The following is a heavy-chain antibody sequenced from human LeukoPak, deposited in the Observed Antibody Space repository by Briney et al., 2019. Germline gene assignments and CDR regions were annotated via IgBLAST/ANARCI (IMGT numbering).Heavy chain of an antibody. J-gene: IGHJ4*02. CDR3: ARDNRDWAFDY. Sequence: GGSLRLSCAASGFTFSSYAMSWVRQAPGKGLEWVSAISGTGGSTYYADSVKGRFTISRDNSKNTLVLQMNSLRSEDTAVYFCARDNRDWAFDYWGQGILVTVSS. CDR1: GFTFSSYA. CDR2: ISGTGGST. V-gene: IGHV3-23*01. D-gene: IGHD2-21*02.